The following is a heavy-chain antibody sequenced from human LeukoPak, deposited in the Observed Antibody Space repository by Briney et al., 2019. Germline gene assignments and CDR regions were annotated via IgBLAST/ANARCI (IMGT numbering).Heavy chain of an antibody. D-gene: IGHD1-26*01. CDR1: GYTFTSYY. J-gene: IGHJ5*02. CDR3: AREAYRGTNWFDP. V-gene: IGHV1-46*01. Sequence: ASAKVSCKASGYTFTSYYMHWVRQAPGQGHEWMGIINPSGGSTSYAQKFQGRVTMTRDTSTSTVYMELSSLRSEDTAVYYCAREAYRGTNWFDPWGQGTLVTVSS. CDR2: INPSGGST.